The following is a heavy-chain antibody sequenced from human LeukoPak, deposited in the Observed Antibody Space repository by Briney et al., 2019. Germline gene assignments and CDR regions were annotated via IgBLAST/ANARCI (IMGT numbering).Heavy chain of an antibody. CDR3: ASGGQYSSSWYSFDY. D-gene: IGHD6-13*01. J-gene: IGHJ4*02. CDR1: GFTFSSYA. V-gene: IGHV3-23*01. Sequence: GGSLRLSCAASGFTFSSYAMSWVRQAPGKGLEWVSAISGSGGSTYYADSVKGRFTISRGNSKNTLYLQMNSLRAEDTAVYYCASGGQYSSSWYSFDYWGQGTLVTVSS. CDR2: ISGSGGST.